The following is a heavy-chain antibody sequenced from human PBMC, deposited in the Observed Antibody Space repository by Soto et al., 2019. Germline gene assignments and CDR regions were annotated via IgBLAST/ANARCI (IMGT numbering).Heavy chain of an antibody. V-gene: IGHV3-30*18. CDR3: AKDRYDFSTVDY. CDR2: ISYDGSNK. J-gene: IGHJ4*02. Sequence: GGSLRLSCAASGFTFSSYGMHWVRQAPGKGLEWVAVISYDGSNKYYADSVKGRFTISRDNSKNTLYLQMNSLRAEDTAVYYCAKDRYDFSTVDYWGQGTLVTVSS. D-gene: IGHD3-9*01. CDR1: GFTFSSYG.